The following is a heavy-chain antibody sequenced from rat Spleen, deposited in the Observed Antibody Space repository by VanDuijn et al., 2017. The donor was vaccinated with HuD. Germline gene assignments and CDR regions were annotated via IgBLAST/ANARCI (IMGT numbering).Heavy chain of an antibody. D-gene: IGHD3-2*01. CDR1: GFSLTSYN. Sequence: QVQLMESGPGLVQPSETLSLTCTVSGFSLTSYNVHWVRQPPGKGLEWMGVMWSGGSTDYNSALKSRLSISRDTSKNQVFLKMNSLQSEDTTTYYCARDDLWYFDYWGQGVMVTVSS. CDR2: MWSGGST. V-gene: IGHV2-45*01. CDR3: ARDDLWYFDY. J-gene: IGHJ2*01.